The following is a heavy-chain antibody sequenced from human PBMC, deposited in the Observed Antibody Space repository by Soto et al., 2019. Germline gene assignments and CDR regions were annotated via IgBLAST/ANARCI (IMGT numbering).Heavy chain of an antibody. V-gene: IGHV4-31*03. CDR1: GGSINSGGYC. J-gene: IGHJ4*02. CDR3: SRGILV. D-gene: IGHD5-18*01. Sequence: QVQLQESGPGLVKPSQTLSLTCTVSGGSINSGGYCWSWIRQHPGKGLDWIGCISYGGSTSYNPSLXRXSTVSVDTSKNQFSLKLTAVTAAATVVYSGSRGILVWGQGALITVSS. CDR2: ISYGGST.